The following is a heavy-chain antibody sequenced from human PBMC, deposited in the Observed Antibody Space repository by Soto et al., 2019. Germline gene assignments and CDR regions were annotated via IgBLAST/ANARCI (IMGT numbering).Heavy chain of an antibody. V-gene: IGHV2-5*02. Sequence: QITLKESGPPLVKPTQTLTLTCTFSGFSLSTSGVGVGWIRQPPGKALEWLALIYWDDDKRYSPSLKSRITITKDPSTSLAVLTTTNMDPVDTATYYCAHRVVEVYEFDAFDIWGQETMVTVSS. CDR2: IYWDDDK. D-gene: IGHD2-8*01. J-gene: IGHJ3*02. CDR3: AHRVVEVYEFDAFDI. CDR1: GFSLSTSGVG.